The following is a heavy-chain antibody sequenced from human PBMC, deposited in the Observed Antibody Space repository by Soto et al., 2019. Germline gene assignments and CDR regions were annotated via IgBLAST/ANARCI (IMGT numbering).Heavy chain of an antibody. V-gene: IGHV5-51*01. CDR1: DYSFTRYW. Sequence: GEPLKISCNASDYSFTRYWIAWVRQMPGQGLELMGIIYPSDSDTRYSPSFQGQVSISADKSITTAYLQWTSLRSSDTAIYYCARGRVASRTFDYWGQGTLVTVSS. J-gene: IGHJ4*02. CDR3: ARGRVASRTFDY. D-gene: IGHD3-3*01. CDR2: IYPSDSDT.